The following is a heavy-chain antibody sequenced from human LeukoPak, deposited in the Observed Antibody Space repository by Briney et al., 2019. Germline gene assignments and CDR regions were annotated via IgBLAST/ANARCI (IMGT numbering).Heavy chain of an antibody. CDR1: EFTFNNYA. CDR2: ISASGGST. CDR3: ARIAVTYTFDY. V-gene: IGHV3-23*01. D-gene: IGHD4-17*01. Sequence: GGSLRLSCAASEFTFNNYAMSWVRQAPGKGLEWASTISASGGSTYYADSVKGRFTISRDNAKNSLYLQMNSLRAEDTAVYYCARIAVTYTFDYWGQGTLVTVSS. J-gene: IGHJ4*02.